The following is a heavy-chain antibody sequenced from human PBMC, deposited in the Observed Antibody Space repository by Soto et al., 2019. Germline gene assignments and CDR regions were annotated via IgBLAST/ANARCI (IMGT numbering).Heavy chain of an antibody. V-gene: IGHV3-30-3*01. J-gene: IGHJ6*02. CDR2: ISYDGSNK. Sequence: QVQLVESGGGVVQPARSLRLSCAASGFTFSSYAMHWVLQAPGKGLACVAVISYDGSNKYYADSMKGRFTISRYNYKKTLSLHKNRQRDEERAVYYCARGIAARRNKGLWQQLVRWDGMDVWGQGTTVNV. CDR3: ARGIAARRNKGLWQQLVRWDGMDV. CDR1: GFTFSSYA. D-gene: IGHD6-13*01.